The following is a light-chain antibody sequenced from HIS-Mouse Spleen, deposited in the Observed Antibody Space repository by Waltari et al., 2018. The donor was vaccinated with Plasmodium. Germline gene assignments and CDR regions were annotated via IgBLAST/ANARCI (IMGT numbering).Light chain of an antibody. CDR3: GTWDSSLSAGVV. CDR1: SPNIGNNY. J-gene: IGLJ2*01. V-gene: IGLV1-51*01. Sequence: QSVLTQPPSVSAAPGQKVTISCSGSSPNIGNNYVSWYQQLPGTAPKLLIYDKNKRPSRIPDRFSGSKSGTSATRGITGLQTGDEADYYCGTWDSSLSAGVVFGGGTKLTVL. CDR2: DKN.